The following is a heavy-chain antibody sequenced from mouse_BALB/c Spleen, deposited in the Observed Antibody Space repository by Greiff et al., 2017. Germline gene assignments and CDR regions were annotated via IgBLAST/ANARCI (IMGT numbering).Heavy chain of an antibody. Sequence: QVQLQQSGAELVRPGSSVKISCKASGYAFSSYWMNWVKQRPGQGLEWIGQIYPGDGDTNYNGKFKGKATLTADKSSSTAYMQLSSLTSEDSAFYFCARKGDYYGDFDYWGQGTTLTVSS. CDR2: IYPGDGDT. CDR1: GYAFSSYW. V-gene: IGHV1-80*01. J-gene: IGHJ2*01. D-gene: IGHD1-2*01. CDR3: ARKGDYYGDFDY.